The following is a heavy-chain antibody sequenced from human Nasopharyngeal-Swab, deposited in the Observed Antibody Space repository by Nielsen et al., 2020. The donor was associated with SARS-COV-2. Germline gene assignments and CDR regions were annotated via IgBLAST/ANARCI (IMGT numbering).Heavy chain of an antibody. CDR2: IKRDGSST. D-gene: IGHD6-19*01. J-gene: IGHJ4*02. V-gene: IGHV3-74*01. CDR1: GFTLSTCW. CDR3: ARETAVAGDYYCDY. Sequence: GESLKISCAASGFTLSTCWMHWVRQAPGKGLVWVSSIKRDGSSTSYADSVKGRFTISRENAKNTLYLQMNSLRVEDTAVYYCARETAVAGDYYCDYWGQGTLVAVSS.